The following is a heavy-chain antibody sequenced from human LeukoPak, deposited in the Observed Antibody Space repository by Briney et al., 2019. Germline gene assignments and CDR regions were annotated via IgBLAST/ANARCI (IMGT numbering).Heavy chain of an antibody. CDR1: GFTVSSNY. CDR2: IYSGGST. D-gene: IGHD1-1*01. V-gene: IGHV3-53*01. Sequence: PGGSLRLSCAASGFTVSSNYMSWVRQAPGKGLEWVSVIYSGGSTYYADSVKGRFTISRDNSKNTLYLQMNSLRAEDTAVYYCARENSTTGTPHFDYWGQGTLVTVSS. CDR3: ARENSTTGTPHFDY. J-gene: IGHJ4*02.